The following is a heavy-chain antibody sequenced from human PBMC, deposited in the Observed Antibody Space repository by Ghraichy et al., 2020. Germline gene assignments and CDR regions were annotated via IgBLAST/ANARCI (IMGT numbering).Heavy chain of an antibody. CDR1: GGSFSDYY. CDR2: INHSGNT. D-gene: IGHD6-19*01. CDR3: AGADISGWFPSDF. V-gene: IGHV4-34*01. J-gene: IGHJ4*02. Sequence: SQTLSLTCGVYGGSFSDYYWSWIRQPPGKGLEWIGEINHSGNTNSNPALKSRVVISVDKSKNQFSLKLTNVTAADTAVYYCAGADISGWFPSDFWGQGALVTVSS.